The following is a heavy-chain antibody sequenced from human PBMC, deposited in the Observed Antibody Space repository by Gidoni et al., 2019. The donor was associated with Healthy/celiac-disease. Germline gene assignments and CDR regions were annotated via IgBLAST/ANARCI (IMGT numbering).Heavy chain of an antibody. Sequence: EVQLVESGGGVVRPGGSLRLYCAASGFTFDDYGRSWVSQAPGKGVEWVFGINWNDGSTGYADSVKGRFTISRDNAKNALYLQMNSLRAEDTALYHCARGSGDWFDPWGQGTLVTVSS. D-gene: IGHD2-8*02. CDR3: ARGSGDWFDP. CDR1: GFTFDDYG. J-gene: IGHJ5*02. CDR2: INWNDGST. V-gene: IGHV3-20*01.